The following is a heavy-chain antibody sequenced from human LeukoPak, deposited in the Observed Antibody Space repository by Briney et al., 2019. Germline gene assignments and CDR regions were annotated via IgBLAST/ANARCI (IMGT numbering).Heavy chain of an antibody. Sequence: PGGSLRLSCAASGFTFSSYWMNWVRQAPGKGLEWVAVISYDGSNKYYADSVKGRFTISRDNSKNTLYLQMNSLRAEDTAVYYCARGELRITMIVVVTPLDYWGQGTLVTVSS. D-gene: IGHD3-22*01. CDR1: GFTFSSYW. CDR2: ISYDGSNK. J-gene: IGHJ4*02. V-gene: IGHV3-30-3*01. CDR3: ARGELRITMIVVVTPLDY.